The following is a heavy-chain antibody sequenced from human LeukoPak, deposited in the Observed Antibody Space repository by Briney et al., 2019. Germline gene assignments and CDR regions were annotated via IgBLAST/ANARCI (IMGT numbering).Heavy chain of an antibody. CDR1: GGSFSGYY. J-gene: IGHJ6*03. CDR3: ARGAPSFWSGYYTGASGYYYMDV. V-gene: IGHV4-34*01. D-gene: IGHD3-3*01. CDR2: INHSGST. Sequence: SETLSLTCAVYGGSFSGYYWSWIRQPPGKGLEWIGEINHSGSTNYNPSLKSRVTISVDTSTNQFSLQLSAVTAPDTAVYYCARGAPSFWSGYYTGASGYYYMDVWGKGTTVTVS.